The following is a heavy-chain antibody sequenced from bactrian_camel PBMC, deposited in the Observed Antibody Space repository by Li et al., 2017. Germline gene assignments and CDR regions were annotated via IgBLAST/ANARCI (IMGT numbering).Heavy chain of an antibody. Sequence: HVQLVESGGGLVQPGGSLRLSCTASGFPFSYYSMYWVRQAPGKGLEWVSKDNSGDVTYYSDSVKGRFTISQDNAQNMLYLQMNSLKTEDTAVYYCAVVRPFYSDYACGNYWGQGTQVTVS. V-gene: IGHV3S1*01. J-gene: IGHJ4*01. CDR1: GFPFSYYS. CDR2: DNSGDVT. D-gene: IGHD4*01. CDR3: AVVRPFYSDYACGNY.